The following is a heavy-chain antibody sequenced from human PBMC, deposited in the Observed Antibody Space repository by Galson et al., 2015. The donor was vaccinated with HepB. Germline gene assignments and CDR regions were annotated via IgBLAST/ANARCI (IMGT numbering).Heavy chain of an antibody. V-gene: IGHV3-21*01. J-gene: IGHJ4*02. Sequence: SLRLSCAASGFTFSTFSMNWVRQAPGKGLEWVSSISSSSSYIYYADSVKGRFTISRDNAKGSLFPQMHSLRAEDTAAYYCARNKAVSGIPFDFWGQGTLVTVSS. CDR1: GFTFSTFS. CDR2: ISSSSSYI. CDR3: ARNKAVSGIPFDF. D-gene: IGHD6-13*01.